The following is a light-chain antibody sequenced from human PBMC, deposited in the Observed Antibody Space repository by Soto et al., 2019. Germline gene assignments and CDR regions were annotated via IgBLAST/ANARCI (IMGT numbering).Light chain of an antibody. J-gene: IGKJ2*01. CDR2: GAS. CDR1: QSVSSSY. CDR3: QQYNSYLYT. V-gene: IGKV3-20*01. Sequence: IVLTQSPGTLSLSPGERATLSCRASQSVSSSYLAWYQQKPGQAPRLLIYGASSRATGIPDRFSGSGSGTDFTLTISSLQSEDFATYYCQQYNSYLYTFGQGTKVDIK.